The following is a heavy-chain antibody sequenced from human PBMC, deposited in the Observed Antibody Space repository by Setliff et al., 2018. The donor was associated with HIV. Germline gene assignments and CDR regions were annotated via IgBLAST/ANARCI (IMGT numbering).Heavy chain of an antibody. CDR3: ARTSTMVRGVIMDYYYYMDV. Sequence: ASVKVSCKASGYTFTNYGITWVRQAPGQGLEWMGWISAYNGIINYAQNLQGRVTMTTDKSTRTAYMELRSLRSDDTAVYYCARTSTMVRGVIMDYYYYMDVWGKGSTVTVSS. CDR2: ISAYNGII. CDR1: GYTFTNYG. V-gene: IGHV1-18*01. D-gene: IGHD3-10*01. J-gene: IGHJ6*03.